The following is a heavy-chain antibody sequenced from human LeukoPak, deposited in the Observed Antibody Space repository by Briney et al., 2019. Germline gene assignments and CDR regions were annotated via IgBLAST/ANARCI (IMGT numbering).Heavy chain of an antibody. CDR3: ARNFVETVVVLAGIDY. Sequence: GESLKISCKGSGYRFTSYWIGWVRQMPGKGLEWMGIIYPGDSESRYSPSFEGQVSISADKSISTAYLQWSSLKASDSAMYYCARNFVETVVVLAGIDYWGQGTLVTVSS. D-gene: IGHD2-15*01. CDR2: IYPGDSES. J-gene: IGHJ4*02. V-gene: IGHV5-51*01. CDR1: GYRFTSYW.